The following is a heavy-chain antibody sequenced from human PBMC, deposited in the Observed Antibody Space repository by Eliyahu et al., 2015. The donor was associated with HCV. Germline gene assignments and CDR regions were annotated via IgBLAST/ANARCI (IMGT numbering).Heavy chain of an antibody. V-gene: IGHV4-34*01. CDR1: GGSFSGYY. D-gene: IGHD6-19*01. CDR3: ASLAGTSGGWFDP. J-gene: IGHJ5*02. CDR2: INHSGST. Sequence: QVQLQQWGAGLLKPSETLSLTCAVYGGSFSGYYWNWIRQPPGKGLEWIGQINHSGSTNYNPSLKSRVTISVDTSKNQFSLKLTSVTAADTAVYYCASLAGTSGGWFDPWGQGTLVTVSS.